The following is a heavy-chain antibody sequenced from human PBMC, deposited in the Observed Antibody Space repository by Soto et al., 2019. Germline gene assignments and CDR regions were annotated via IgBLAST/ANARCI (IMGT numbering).Heavy chain of an antibody. Sequence: EVQLVESGGGLVQPGGSLRLSCAASGFTFSNYWMYWVRQAPGEGLVWVSRINSDGSVSSYADSVKGRLTISRDNVKNTLYLQMDRLRAEDTAVYYCARGDCVGGTCYSLAGSFYYFVDVGGKGTTVTVFS. V-gene: IGHV3-74*01. CDR3: ARGDCVGGTCYSLAGSFYYFVDV. D-gene: IGHD2-15*01. CDR2: INSDGSVS. CDR1: GFTFSNYW. J-gene: IGHJ6*03.